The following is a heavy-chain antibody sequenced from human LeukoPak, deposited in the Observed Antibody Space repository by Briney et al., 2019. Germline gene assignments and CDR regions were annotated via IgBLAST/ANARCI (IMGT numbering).Heavy chain of an antibody. CDR1: GFTFSSYS. CDR2: ISSSGSYI. CDR3: ARVGGYDGVYYFDY. J-gene: IGHJ4*02. Sequence: GGSLRLSCAASGFTFSSYSMNWVRQAPGKGLEWVSSISSSGSYIYYADSVKGRFTISRDNAKNSLYLQMNSLRAEDTAVYYCARVGGYDGVYYFDYWGQGTLVTVSS. D-gene: IGHD5-12*01. V-gene: IGHV3-21*01.